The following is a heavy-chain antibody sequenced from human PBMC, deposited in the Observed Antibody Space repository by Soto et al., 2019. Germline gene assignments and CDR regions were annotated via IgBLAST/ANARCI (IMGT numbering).Heavy chain of an antibody. J-gene: IGHJ4*02. CDR2: ISWNSGSI. D-gene: IGHD6-13*01. V-gene: IGHV3-9*01. CDR3: AKDIKSFSSLIDY. Sequence: GGSLRLSCAASGFTFDDYAMHWVRQAPGKGLEWVSGISWNSGSIGYADSVKGRFTISRDNAKNSLYLQMNSLRAEDTALYYCAKDIKSFSSLIDYWGQGTLVTVSS. CDR1: GFTFDDYA.